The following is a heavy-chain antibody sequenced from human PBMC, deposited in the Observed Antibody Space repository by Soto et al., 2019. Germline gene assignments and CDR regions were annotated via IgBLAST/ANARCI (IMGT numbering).Heavy chain of an antibody. Sequence: GESLKISCAASGFTFSSYGMHWVRQAPGKGLEWVAVISYDGSNKYYADSVKGRFTISRDNSKNTLYLQMNSLRAEDTAVYYCAKETQPLPYYYDSPRSPGYWGQGTLVTVSS. J-gene: IGHJ4*02. CDR2: ISYDGSNK. CDR1: GFTFSSYG. CDR3: AKETQPLPYYYDSPRSPGY. D-gene: IGHD3-22*01. V-gene: IGHV3-30*18.